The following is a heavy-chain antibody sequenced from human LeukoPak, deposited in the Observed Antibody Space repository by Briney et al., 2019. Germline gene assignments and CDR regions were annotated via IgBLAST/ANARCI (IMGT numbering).Heavy chain of an antibody. D-gene: IGHD3-3*01. CDR2: FFYSGST. Sequence: PSETLSLTCTVSGGSISSSTYYWGWIRQPPGKGLEWIGSFFYSGSTYYNPSLKRRLTMSVDTSNNQFSLKLMSVTAADTAVYYCASGTSTYYELYFWGQGTLVTVSS. CDR3: ASGTSTYYELYF. CDR1: GGSISSSTYY. J-gene: IGHJ4*02. V-gene: IGHV4-39*01.